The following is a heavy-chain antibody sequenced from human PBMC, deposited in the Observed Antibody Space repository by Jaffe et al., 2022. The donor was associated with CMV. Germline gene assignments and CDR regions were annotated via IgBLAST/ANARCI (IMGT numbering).Heavy chain of an antibody. J-gene: IGHJ6*03. CDR3: ARNWGDYAGYYYYYMDV. CDR1: GFTFSSYE. Sequence: EVQLVESGGGLVQPGGSLRLSCAASGFTFSSYEMNWVRQAPGKGLEWVSYISSSGSTIYYADSVKGRFTISRDNAKNSLYLQMNSLRAEDTAVYYCARNWGDYAGYYYYYMDVWGKGTTVTVSS. V-gene: IGHV3-48*03. D-gene: IGHD4-17*01. CDR2: ISSSGSTI.